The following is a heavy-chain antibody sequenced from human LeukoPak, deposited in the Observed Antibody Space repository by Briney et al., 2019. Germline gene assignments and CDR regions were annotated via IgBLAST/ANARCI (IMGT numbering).Heavy chain of an antibody. Sequence: TSETLSLTCTVSGGSISSYYGSWIRQPAGKGLEWIGRIYTSGSTNYNPSLKSRVTMSVDTSKNQFSLKLSSVTAADTAVYYCARERARVLRYFDWFPAAFDIWGQGTMVTVSS. D-gene: IGHD3-9*01. CDR2: IYTSGST. CDR1: GGSISSYY. J-gene: IGHJ3*02. V-gene: IGHV4-4*07. CDR3: ARERARVLRYFDWFPAAFDI.